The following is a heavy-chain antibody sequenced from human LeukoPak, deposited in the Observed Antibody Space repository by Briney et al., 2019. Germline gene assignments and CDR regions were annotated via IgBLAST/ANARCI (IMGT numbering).Heavy chain of an antibody. J-gene: IGHJ4*02. Sequence: SVKVSCTASGGTFSRYAISWVRQAPGQGLEWMGGIIPIFGTANYAQKFQGRVTITADESTSTAYMELSSLRSEDTAVYYCARSRWGCSGGSCYGYYFDYWGQGTLVTVSS. CDR3: ARSRWGCSGGSCYGYYFDY. V-gene: IGHV1-69*01. CDR2: IIPIFGTA. D-gene: IGHD2-15*01. CDR1: GGTFSRYA.